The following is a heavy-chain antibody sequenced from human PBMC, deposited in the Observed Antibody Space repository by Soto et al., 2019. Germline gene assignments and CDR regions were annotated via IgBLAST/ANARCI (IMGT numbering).Heavy chain of an antibody. CDR2: TYYRSKWYN. CDR1: GDSVSSNSAA. J-gene: IGHJ4*02. D-gene: IGHD1-1*01. Sequence: PSQTLSLTCAISGDSVSSNSAAWNWIRQSPSRGLEWLGRTYYRSKWYNDYAVSVKSRITINPDTSKNQFSLQLNSVTPEDTAVYYCARTTRSSRYHHFSNFDYWGQGTLVTVSS. CDR3: ARTTRSSRYHHFSNFDY. V-gene: IGHV6-1*01.